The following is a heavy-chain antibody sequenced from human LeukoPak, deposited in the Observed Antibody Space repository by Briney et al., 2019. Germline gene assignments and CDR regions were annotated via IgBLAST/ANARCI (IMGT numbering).Heavy chain of an antibody. Sequence: ASVKDSCKASGYTFTSYAMNWVRQAPGQGLEWMGWINTNTGNPTYAQGFTGRFVFSLDTSVSTAYLQISSLKAEDTAVYYCARELRSSGYYGTVDYWGQGTLVTVSS. CDR2: INTNTGNP. D-gene: IGHD3-22*01. CDR3: ARELRSSGYYGTVDY. CDR1: GYTFTSYA. J-gene: IGHJ4*02. V-gene: IGHV7-4-1*02.